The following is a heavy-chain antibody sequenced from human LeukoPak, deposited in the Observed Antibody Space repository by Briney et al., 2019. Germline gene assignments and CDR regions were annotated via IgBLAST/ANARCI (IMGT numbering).Heavy chain of an antibody. CDR1: GGSISSGSYY. CDR3: ARDRGTITIFGVAPDAFDI. Sequence: SQTLSLTCTVSGGSISSGSYYWSWIRQPAGKGLEWIGYIYYSGSTNYNPSLKSRVTISVDTSKNQFSLKLSSVTAADTAVYYCARDRGTITIFGVAPDAFDIWGQGTMVTVSS. D-gene: IGHD3-3*01. V-gene: IGHV4-61*10. J-gene: IGHJ3*02. CDR2: IYYSGST.